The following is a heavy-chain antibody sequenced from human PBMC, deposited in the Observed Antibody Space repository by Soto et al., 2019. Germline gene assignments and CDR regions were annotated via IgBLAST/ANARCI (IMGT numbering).Heavy chain of an antibody. Sequence: AASVKVSCKASGYTFTSYGISWVRQAPGQGLEWMGWISAYNGNTNYAQKLQGRVTMTTDTSTSTAYMELRSLRSDDTAVYYCARDQDYGSGSYYNYYYYYGMDVWGQGTTVTVSS. CDR3: ARDQDYGSGSYYNYYYYYGMDV. CDR2: ISAYNGNT. J-gene: IGHJ6*02. V-gene: IGHV1-18*01. CDR1: GYTFTSYG. D-gene: IGHD3-10*01.